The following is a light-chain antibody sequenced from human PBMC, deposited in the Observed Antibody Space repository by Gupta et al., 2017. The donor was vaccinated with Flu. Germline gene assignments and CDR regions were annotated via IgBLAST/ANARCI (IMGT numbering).Light chain of an antibody. CDR2: FTS. J-gene: IGKJ3*01. CDR3: QQYGDSPWA. Sequence: GTLCWSPGDTATLSCRASQSVYTSFLAWYQQKPGQAPRRLIYFTSIRANGIPDRFSGSGSETDITLTISRLEPEDCALYYCQQYGDSPWAFGPGTKVDIK. CDR1: QSVYTSF. V-gene: IGKV3-20*01.